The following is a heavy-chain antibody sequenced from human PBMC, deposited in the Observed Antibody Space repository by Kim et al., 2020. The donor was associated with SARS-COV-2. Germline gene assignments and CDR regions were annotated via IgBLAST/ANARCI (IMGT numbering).Heavy chain of an antibody. CDR2: IWYDGGNK. CDR3: TKGSLPGTAAASHAFNI. J-gene: IGHJ3*02. CDR1: GFTFSSFA. V-gene: IGHV3-33*06. D-gene: IGHD6-13*01. Sequence: GGSLRLSCAASGFTFSSFAMHWVRQAPGKGLEWVAVIWYDGGNKFYAESVKGRFTISRDDSKNTLYLQMNSLRAQDTAVYYCTKGSLPGTAAASHAFNI.